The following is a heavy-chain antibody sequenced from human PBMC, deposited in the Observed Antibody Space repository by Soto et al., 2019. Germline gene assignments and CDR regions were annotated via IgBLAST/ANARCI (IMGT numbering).Heavy chain of an antibody. Sequence: ASVKVSCKASGSTFTNYAINWVRQAPGQRLEWMGWINAGNGKTKYSQNFQGRGTITRDTSASIAYMEVNSLRSEDTAVYYCARGIWVSTGLDYYFGCWGQGTL. CDR1: GSTFTNYA. CDR2: INAGNGKT. J-gene: IGHJ4*02. CDR3: ARGIWVSTGLDYYFGC. D-gene: IGHD3-10*01. V-gene: IGHV1-3*01.